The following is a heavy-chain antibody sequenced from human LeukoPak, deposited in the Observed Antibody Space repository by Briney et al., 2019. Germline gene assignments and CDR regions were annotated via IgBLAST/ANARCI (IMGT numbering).Heavy chain of an antibody. CDR3: AHTLGYYDSSGYYYFEDY. D-gene: IGHD3-22*01. CDR2: IYWDDDK. Sequence: SGPTLVNPTQTLTLTCTFSGFSLSTSGVGVGWIRQPPGKALEWLALIYWDDDKHYSPSLKSRLTITKDTSKNQVVLTMTNMDPVDTATYYCAHTLGYYDSSGYYYFEDYWGQGTLVTVSS. V-gene: IGHV2-5*02. CDR1: GFSLSTSGVG. J-gene: IGHJ4*02.